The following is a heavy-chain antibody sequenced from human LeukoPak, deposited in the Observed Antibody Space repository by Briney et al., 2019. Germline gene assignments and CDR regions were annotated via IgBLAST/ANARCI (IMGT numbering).Heavy chain of an antibody. CDR2: IGTSSSTI. Sequence: SGGSLRLSCAASGFTFSTYSMNWVRQAPGKGLEWISYIGTSSSTIWYADSVKGRFTISRDNAKTSLYLQMSSLRAEDTAVYYCAREGVWRQQLVDYYYGMDVWGQGTTVTVSS. CDR1: GFTFSTYS. J-gene: IGHJ6*02. V-gene: IGHV3-48*01. CDR3: AREGVWRQQLVDYYYGMDV. D-gene: IGHD6-13*01.